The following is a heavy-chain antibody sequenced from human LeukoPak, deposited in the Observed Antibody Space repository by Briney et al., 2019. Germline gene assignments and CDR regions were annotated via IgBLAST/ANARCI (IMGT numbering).Heavy chain of an antibody. D-gene: IGHD3-22*01. Sequence: ASVKVSCKASGYTFTDYYIHWVRQAPGQGLEWMGRMNPNGGGTNSAQKFQGRVTMTRDTSISTAYMELSRLTSDDTAVYYCARGHYYDSSGAFDIWGQGTMVTVSS. V-gene: IGHV1-2*06. CDR1: GYTFTDYY. CDR3: ARGHYYDSSGAFDI. CDR2: MNPNGGGT. J-gene: IGHJ3*02.